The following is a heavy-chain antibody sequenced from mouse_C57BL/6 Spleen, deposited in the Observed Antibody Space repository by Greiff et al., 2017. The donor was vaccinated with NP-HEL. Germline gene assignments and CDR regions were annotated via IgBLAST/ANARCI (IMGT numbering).Heavy chain of an antibody. CDR1: GFNIKDDY. D-gene: IGHD1-2*01. Sequence: EVQLQQSGAELVRPGASVKLSCTASGFNIKDDYMHWVKQRPEQGLEWIGWIDPENGDTEYDSKFQGKATITADTSSNTAYLQLSSLTSEDTAVYYCTPFYGQKGAWFAYWGQGTLVTVSA. J-gene: IGHJ3*01. CDR3: TPFYGQKGAWFAY. V-gene: IGHV14-4*01. CDR2: IDPENGDT.